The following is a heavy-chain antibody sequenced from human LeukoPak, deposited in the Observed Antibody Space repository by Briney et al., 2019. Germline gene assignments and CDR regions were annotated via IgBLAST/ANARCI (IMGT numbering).Heavy chain of an antibody. V-gene: IGHV3-7*01. D-gene: IGHD1-26*01. Sequence: GGSLRLSCAASGFTFSNAWMSWVRQAPGKGLEWLANIKQDGTEKNYLNSVKGRFTISRDNAKNSLYLQMNSLRAEDTAVYYCARDYSGWGQGTLVTVSS. CDR3: ARDYSG. CDR1: GFTFSNAW. J-gene: IGHJ4*02. CDR2: IKQDGTEK.